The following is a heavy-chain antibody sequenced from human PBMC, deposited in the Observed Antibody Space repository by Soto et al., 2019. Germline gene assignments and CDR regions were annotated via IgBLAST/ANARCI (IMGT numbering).Heavy chain of an antibody. CDR2: IYWDDDK. Sequence: SGPTLVNPTQTLTLTCTFSGFSLSTSGVGVGWIRQPPGKALEWLALIYWDDDKRYSPSLKSRLTITKDTSKNQVVLTMTNMDPVDTATYYCAHRRSYGDYDFLTTVDPFDYWGQGTLVTVSS. J-gene: IGHJ4*02. D-gene: IGHD4-17*01. CDR1: GFSLSTSGVG. CDR3: AHRRSYGDYDFLTTVDPFDY. V-gene: IGHV2-5*02.